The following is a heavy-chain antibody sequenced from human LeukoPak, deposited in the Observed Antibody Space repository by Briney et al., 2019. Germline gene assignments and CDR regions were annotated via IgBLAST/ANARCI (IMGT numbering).Heavy chain of an antibody. CDR2: ISSSSSYI. V-gene: IGHV3-21*01. CDR1: GFTFSSYS. D-gene: IGHD6-19*01. CDR3: AREAGTSYDWFDP. Sequence: PGGPLRLSCAASGFTFSSYSMNWVRQAPGKGLEWVSSISSSSSYIYYADSVKGRFTISRDNAKNSLYLQMNSLRAEDTAVYYCAREAGTSYDWFDPWGQGTLVTVSS. J-gene: IGHJ5*02.